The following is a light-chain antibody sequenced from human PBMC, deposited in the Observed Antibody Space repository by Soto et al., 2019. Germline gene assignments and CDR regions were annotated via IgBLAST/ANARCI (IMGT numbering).Light chain of an antibody. CDR2: EVN. V-gene: IGLV2-14*01. CDR1: GGDFGSSTY. CDR3: SSYTTTNSWV. J-gene: IGLJ3*02. Sequence: QPVLIQPASVSGSPGQSLIISCTGTGGDFGSSTYVSWYQQHSDKAPKVVIYEVNKRPSGVSSRFSGAKSGSTASLTISGLQGDDEATYFCSSYTTTNSWVFGGGTKVTVL.